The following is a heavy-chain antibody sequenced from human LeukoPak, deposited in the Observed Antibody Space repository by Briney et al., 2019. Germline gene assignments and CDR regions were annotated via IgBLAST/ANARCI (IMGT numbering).Heavy chain of an antibody. D-gene: IGHD2-21*02. V-gene: IGHV3-53*04. Sequence: GGSLRLSCAASGFTFTNYAMNWVRQAPGKGLEWVSVIYSGGSTYYADSVKGRFTISRHNSKNTLYLQMNSLRAEDTAVYYCARGVVTAAVGYWGQGTLVTVSS. J-gene: IGHJ4*02. CDR3: ARGVVTAAVGY. CDR1: GFTFTNYA. CDR2: IYSGGST.